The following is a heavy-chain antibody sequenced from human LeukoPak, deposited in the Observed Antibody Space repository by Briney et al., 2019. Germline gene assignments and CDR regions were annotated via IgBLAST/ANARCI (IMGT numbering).Heavy chain of an antibody. J-gene: IGHJ3*02. CDR2: IYPGDSDT. Sequence: GESLKISCKGSGYSFTSYWIGWVRQMPGKGLEWMGIIYPGDSDTRYSPSFQGQVTISADKSISTAYLQWSSLKASDTAMYYCARMPAYHYDSSGYPRAFDIWGQGTMVTVSS. CDR1: GYSFTSYW. CDR3: ARMPAYHYDSSGYPRAFDI. V-gene: IGHV5-51*01. D-gene: IGHD3-22*01.